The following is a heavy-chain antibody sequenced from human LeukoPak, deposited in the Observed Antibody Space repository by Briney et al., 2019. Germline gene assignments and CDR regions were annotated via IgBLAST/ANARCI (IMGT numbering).Heavy chain of an antibody. D-gene: IGHD6-13*01. Sequence: SETLSLTCTVSGGSISSYYWSWIRQPPGKGLEWIGYIYYSGSTNHNPSLKSRVTISVDTSENHFSLKLSSVTAADTAIYYCARGSTGYSSTWYNYWGQGTLVTVSS. V-gene: IGHV4-59*01. J-gene: IGHJ4*02. CDR3: ARGSTGYSSTWYNY. CDR2: IYYSGST. CDR1: GGSISSYY.